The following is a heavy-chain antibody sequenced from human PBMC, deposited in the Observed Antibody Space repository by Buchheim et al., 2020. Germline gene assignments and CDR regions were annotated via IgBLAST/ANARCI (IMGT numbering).Heavy chain of an antibody. Sequence: EVQLLESGGGLVQPGGSLRLSCAASGFTFSSYAMSWVRQAPGKGLEWVSAISGSGGSTYYADSVKGRFTISRDNSKNTLYLQMNSLRAEDTAVYYCAKESHAILGYCSSTSCYTIDYWGQGTL. CDR1: GFTFSSYA. CDR3: AKESHAILGYCSSTSCYTIDY. V-gene: IGHV3-23*01. J-gene: IGHJ4*02. CDR2: ISGSGGST. D-gene: IGHD2-2*02.